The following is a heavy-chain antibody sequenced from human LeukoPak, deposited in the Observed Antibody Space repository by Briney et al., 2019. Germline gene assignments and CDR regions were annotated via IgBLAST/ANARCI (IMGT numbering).Heavy chain of an antibody. CDR1: GFTFDDYG. CDR3: ARDGYGGYAYYFDY. Sequence: SGGSLRLSCAASGFTFDDYGMSWVRQAPGKGLEWVSGINWNGGSTGYADSVKGRFTISRDNAKNSLYLQMNSLRAEDTALYYCARDGYGGYAYYFDYWGQGTLVSVSS. D-gene: IGHD5-12*01. V-gene: IGHV3-20*04. J-gene: IGHJ4*02. CDR2: INWNGGST.